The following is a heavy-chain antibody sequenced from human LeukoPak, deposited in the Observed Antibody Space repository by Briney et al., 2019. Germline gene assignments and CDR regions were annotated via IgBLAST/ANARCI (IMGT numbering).Heavy chain of an antibody. J-gene: IGHJ4*02. CDR1: GYTFTSYY. CDR2: MNLSGGST. Sequence: ASVKVSCKASGYTFTSYYMHWVRQAPGQGLEWVGIMNLSGGSTSYAQKFQGRVTMTSDTSTSTVYMELSSLRSEDTAVYYCARDSTTGTGIPHFDYWGQGTLVTVSS. V-gene: IGHV1-46*01. D-gene: IGHD1-1*01. CDR3: ARDSTTGTGIPHFDY.